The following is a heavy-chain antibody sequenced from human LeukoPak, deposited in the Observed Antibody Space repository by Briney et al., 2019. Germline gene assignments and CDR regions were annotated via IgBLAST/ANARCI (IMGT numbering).Heavy chain of an antibody. D-gene: IGHD3-10*01. Sequence: AASVTVSCKASGGTFSSYAISWVRQAPGQGLEWMGGIIPIFGTANYAQKFQGRVTITADESTSTAYMELSSLRSEDTAVYYCARGGSGSYYNYYYYMDVWGKGPRSPSP. CDR2: IIPIFGTA. J-gene: IGHJ6*03. CDR1: GGTFSSYA. V-gene: IGHV1-69*13. CDR3: ARGGSGSYYNYYYYMDV.